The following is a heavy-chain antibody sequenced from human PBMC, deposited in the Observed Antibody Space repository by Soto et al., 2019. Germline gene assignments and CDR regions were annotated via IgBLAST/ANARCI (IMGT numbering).Heavy chain of an antibody. Sequence: EVQLVESGGGLVQPGGSLRLSCAASGFTFSGSDMNWVRHTRGKGLEWVSGIGTGGDTYYADSVRGRFTISREDANGSLYLQMNSLRVEDTAVYYCVRETGFTTTSDAFNIWGQGTMVTVSS. J-gene: IGHJ3*02. V-gene: IGHV3-13*01. CDR1: GFTFSGSD. D-gene: IGHD1-1*01. CDR3: VRETGFTTTSDAFNI. CDR2: IGTGGDT.